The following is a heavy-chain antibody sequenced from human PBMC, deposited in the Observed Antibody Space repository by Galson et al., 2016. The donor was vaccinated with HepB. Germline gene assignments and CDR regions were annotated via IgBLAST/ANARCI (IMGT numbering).Heavy chain of an antibody. CDR1: GFTFRDYR. CDR3: ARDQS. J-gene: IGHJ4*02. V-gene: IGHV3-7*03. Sequence: SLRLSCAASGFTFRDYRLSWVRQAPGTGLEWVAGIKQGGSEGYDVDSVKGRFTISRDNDNNSLYLQMNSLRVEDTAVYYCARDQSWGPGTLVTVSS. CDR2: IKQGGSEG.